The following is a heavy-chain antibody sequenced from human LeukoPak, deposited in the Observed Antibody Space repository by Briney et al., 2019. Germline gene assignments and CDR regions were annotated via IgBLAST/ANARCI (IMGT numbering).Heavy chain of an antibody. CDR2: IYSGGST. J-gene: IGHJ4*02. D-gene: IGHD3-22*01. V-gene: IGHV3-53*01. Sequence: PGGSLRLSCAASGSTVSSNYMSWVRQAPGKGLEWVSVIYSGGSTYYADSVKGRFTISRDSSKNTLSLQMDSLRAEDTAVYYCARLPTYYYDSSGLSIDYWGQGTLVAVSS. CDR1: GSTVSSNY. CDR3: ARLPTYYYDSSGLSIDY.